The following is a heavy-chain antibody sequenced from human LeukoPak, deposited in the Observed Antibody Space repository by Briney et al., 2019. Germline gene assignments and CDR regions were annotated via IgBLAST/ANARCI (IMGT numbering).Heavy chain of an antibody. Sequence: PGGSLRLSCSASGFTFNNYAMTWVRQAPGKGLEWVAVIWYDGSNKYYADSVKGRFTISRDNSENTLYLQMNSLRAEDTSVYYCARGPWWGSSGFEIDYWGQGTLVTVSS. D-gene: IGHD6-19*01. V-gene: IGHV3-33*01. CDR3: ARGPWWGSSGFEIDY. CDR1: GFTFNNYA. J-gene: IGHJ4*02. CDR2: IWYDGSNK.